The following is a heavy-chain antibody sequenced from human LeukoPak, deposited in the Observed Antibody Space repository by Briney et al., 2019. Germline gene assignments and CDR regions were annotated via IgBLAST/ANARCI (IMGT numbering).Heavy chain of an antibody. CDR3: AKVYGSGSYNSFDY. J-gene: IGHJ4*02. Sequence: GGSLRLSCAASGFTFSSYAMSWVRQAPGKGLEWVSFISGSGGSTYYADSVKGRFTVSRDSSKNTLYLQMNSLRAEDTAVYYCAKVYGSGSYNSFDYWGQGTLVTVSS. CDR2: ISGSGGST. CDR1: GFTFSSYA. D-gene: IGHD3-10*01. V-gene: IGHV3-23*01.